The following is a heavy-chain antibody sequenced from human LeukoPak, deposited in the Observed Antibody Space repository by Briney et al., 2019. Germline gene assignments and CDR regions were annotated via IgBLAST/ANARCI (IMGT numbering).Heavy chain of an antibody. CDR3: IRTLIVATSPYMDV. CDR1: GFTFRIYW. Sequence: GGSLRLSCAASGFTFRIYWMHRVRQAPGKGLVWVSRVNSDGTGTTYADSVEGRFTISRDNAKNTVYLQMHSLRAEDTAIYYCIRTLIVATSPYMDVWGKGTTVTVSS. D-gene: IGHD5-12*01. J-gene: IGHJ6*03. CDR2: VNSDGTGT. V-gene: IGHV3-74*01.